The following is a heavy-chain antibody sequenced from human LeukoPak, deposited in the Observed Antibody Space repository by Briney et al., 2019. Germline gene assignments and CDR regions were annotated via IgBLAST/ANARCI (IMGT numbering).Heavy chain of an antibody. CDR1: GGSISSYY. CDR3: ARFRRDGYNNYYYGMDV. D-gene: IGHD5-24*01. V-gene: IGHV4-59*01. CDR2: IYYSGST. J-gene: IGHJ6*02. Sequence: VKPSETLSLTCTVSGGSISSYYWSWIRQPLGKGLEWIVYIYYSGSTNYNPSLKSRVTISVDTSKNQFSLKLSSVTAADTAVYYCARFRRDGYNNYYYGMDVWGQGTTVTVSS.